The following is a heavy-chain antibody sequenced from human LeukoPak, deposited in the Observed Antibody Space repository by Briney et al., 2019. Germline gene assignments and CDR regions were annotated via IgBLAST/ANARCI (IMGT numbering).Heavy chain of an antibody. CDR1: GFTFSSYS. CDR3: ARDRSGYWNDEAMDAFDI. V-gene: IGHV3-21*01. J-gene: IGHJ3*02. D-gene: IGHD1-1*01. Sequence: GGSLRLSCAASGFTFSSYSMNWVRQAPGKGLEWVSSISSSSSYIYYADSVKGRFTISRDNAKNSLYLQMNSLRAEDTAVYYCARDRSGYWNDEAMDAFDIWGQGTMVTVSS. CDR2: ISSSSSYI.